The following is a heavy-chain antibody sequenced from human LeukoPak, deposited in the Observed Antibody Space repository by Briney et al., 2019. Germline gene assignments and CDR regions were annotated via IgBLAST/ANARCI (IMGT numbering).Heavy chain of an antibody. Sequence: ALVKVSCKASGYTFTSYGISWVRQAPGQGLEWMGIINPSGGSTSYAQKFQGRVTMTRDTSTSTVYMELSSLRSEDTAVYYCARDLAVPAAYYYGMDVWGQGTTVTVSS. CDR3: ARDLAVPAAYYYGMDV. J-gene: IGHJ6*02. CDR1: GYTFTSYG. CDR2: INPSGGST. D-gene: IGHD2-2*01. V-gene: IGHV1-46*01.